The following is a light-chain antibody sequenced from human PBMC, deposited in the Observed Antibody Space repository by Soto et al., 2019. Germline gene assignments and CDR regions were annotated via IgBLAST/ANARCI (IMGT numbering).Light chain of an antibody. CDR1: SGHSSYI. Sequence: QPVLAQSSSASASLGSSVKLTCTLSSGHSSYIIAWHQQQPGKAPRYLMNLETSGSYNKGRGVPDRFSGSSSGADRYLTGSNPQFEDEADYYCETWDSNSWVFGGGTKVTVL. CDR3: ETWDSNSWV. J-gene: IGLJ3*02. V-gene: IGLV4-60*02. CDR2: LETSGSY.